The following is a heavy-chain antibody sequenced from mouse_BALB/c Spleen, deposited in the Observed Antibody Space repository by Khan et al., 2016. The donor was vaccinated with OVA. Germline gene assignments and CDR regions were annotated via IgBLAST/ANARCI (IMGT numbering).Heavy chain of an antibody. CDR3: ESGLLLLRYPDYFAY. CDR1: GYSITSDYA. CDR2: ISYSGST. Sequence: EVKLLESGPGLVKPSQSLSLTCNVTGYSITSDYAWNWIRQFRGNKLEWRAYISYSGSTTYSPSLRSSTTITRDKSKNKFYLQLNSVTTEDTATSYCESGLLLLRYPDYFAYWGQVTTLTVSS. V-gene: IGHV3-2*02. J-gene: IGHJ2*01. D-gene: IGHD1-1*01.